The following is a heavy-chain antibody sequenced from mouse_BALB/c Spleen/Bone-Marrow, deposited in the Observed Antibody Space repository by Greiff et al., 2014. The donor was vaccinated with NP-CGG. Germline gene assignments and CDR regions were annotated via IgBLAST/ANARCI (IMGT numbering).Heavy chain of an antibody. CDR3: ARLGYYGWFAY. J-gene: IGHJ3*01. D-gene: IGHD2-3*01. CDR2: INPESNTI. Sequence: EVKLQEPGGGLVQPGGSLKLSCAASGFDFSRYWMSWVRQAPGKGLQWIGEINPESNTINYTPSLKDKFIISRDNAKNTLYLQMSKVRSEDTALYCCARLGYYGWFAYWGQGTLVTVSA. CDR1: GFDFSRYW. V-gene: IGHV4-1*02.